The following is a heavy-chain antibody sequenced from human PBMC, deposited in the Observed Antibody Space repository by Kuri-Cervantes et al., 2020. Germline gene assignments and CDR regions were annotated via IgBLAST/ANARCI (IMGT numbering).Heavy chain of an antibody. Sequence: ASVKVSCKASGYTFATYGISWVRKAPGQGLEWMGWISAHNGDTNYAQKVQGRVTMTTDTSTSTAYMELRSLRSDDTAVYYCARPYYYGSGNYYYYYYYGMDVWGQGTTVTVSS. V-gene: IGHV1-18*01. CDR1: GYTFATYG. J-gene: IGHJ6*02. CDR2: ISAHNGDT. D-gene: IGHD3-10*01. CDR3: ARPYYYGSGNYYYYYYYGMDV.